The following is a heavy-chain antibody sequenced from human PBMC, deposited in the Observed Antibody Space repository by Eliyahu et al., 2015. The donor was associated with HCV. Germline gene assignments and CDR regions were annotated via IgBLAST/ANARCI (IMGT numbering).Heavy chain of an antibody. CDR1: GGSXXSGGYY. CDR2: IYHSGST. CDR3: ARVPIPGYDSSGYYRDS. D-gene: IGHD3-22*01. V-gene: IGHV4-31*03. J-gene: IGHJ4*02. Sequence: QVQLQESGPGLVKPSQTLSLTXTVSGGSXXSGGYYXSWIRQHPGKGLEWIGFIYHSGSTYYXPSLKSRVTISLDTSKNQFSLKLSSVTAADTAVYYCARVPIPGYDSSGYYRDSWGQGTLVTVSS.